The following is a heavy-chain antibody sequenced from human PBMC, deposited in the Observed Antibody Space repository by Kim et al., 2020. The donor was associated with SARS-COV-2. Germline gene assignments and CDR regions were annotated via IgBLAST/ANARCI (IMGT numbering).Heavy chain of an antibody. J-gene: IGHJ4*02. CDR1: GFTFSSYS. V-gene: IGHV3-21*01. CDR3: ARVRFYYDSSGGFDY. Sequence: GGSLRLSCAASGFTFSSYSMNWVRQAPGKGLEWVSSISSSSSYIYYADSVKGRFTISRDNAKNSLYLQMNSLRAEDTAVYYCARVRFYYDSSGGFDYWGQGTLVTVSS. CDR2: ISSSSSYI. D-gene: IGHD3-22*01.